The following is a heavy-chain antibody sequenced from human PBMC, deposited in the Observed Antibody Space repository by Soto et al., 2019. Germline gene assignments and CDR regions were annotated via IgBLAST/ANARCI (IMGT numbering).Heavy chain of an antibody. CDR3: ARSFSVTTVFDY. V-gene: IGHV1-46*01. Sequence: QVQLVQSGAEVKKPGASVNVSCKASGYTFSNYYIHWVGQAPGQGLEWLGIINSRGGTTSYAQKFHGRVTMTRDTSTTTVYMELSSLRSEDTAMYYCARSFSVTTVFDYWGQGTLFTVSS. J-gene: IGHJ4*02. CDR2: INSRGGTT. D-gene: IGHD4-17*01. CDR1: GYTFSNYY.